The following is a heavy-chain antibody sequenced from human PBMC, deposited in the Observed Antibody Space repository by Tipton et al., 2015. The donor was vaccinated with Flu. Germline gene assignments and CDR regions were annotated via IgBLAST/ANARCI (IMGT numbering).Heavy chain of an antibody. CDR2: IYHSGRT. D-gene: IGHD3-16*01. CDR3: ARSSTRGESDF. CDR1: GYSISNGYY. V-gene: IGHV4-38-2*01. J-gene: IGHJ4*02. Sequence: GLVKPSETLSLTCVVSGYSISNGYYWGWIRQPPGMGLEWLGSIYHSGRTYYNPSLWSRLTISLDSSKNQLSLKLTSVSVADTAVYYCARSSTRGESDFWGQGILVTVSS.